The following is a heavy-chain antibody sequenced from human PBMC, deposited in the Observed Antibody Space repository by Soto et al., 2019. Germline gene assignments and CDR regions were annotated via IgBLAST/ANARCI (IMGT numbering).Heavy chain of an antibody. V-gene: IGHV1-18*01. J-gene: IGHJ6*02. D-gene: IGHD2-15*01. Sequence: ASVKVSCKAPGYTFTSYGISWVRQAPGQGLEWMGWISAYNGNTNYAQKLQGRVTMTTDTSTSTAYMELRSLRSDDTAVYYCAREGYCSGGSCYYYYYYGMDVWGQGTTVTVSS. CDR1: GYTFTSYG. CDR2: ISAYNGNT. CDR3: AREGYCSGGSCYYYYYYGMDV.